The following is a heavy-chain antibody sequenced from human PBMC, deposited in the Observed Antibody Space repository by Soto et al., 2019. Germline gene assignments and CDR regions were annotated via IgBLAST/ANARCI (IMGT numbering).Heavy chain of an antibody. D-gene: IGHD3-22*01. J-gene: IGHJ3*02. CDR2: IIPIFGTA. V-gene: IGHV1-69*13. Sequence: GASVKVSCKASGGTFSSYAISWARQAPGQGLEWMGGIIPIFGTANYAQKFQGRVTITADESTSTAYMELSSLRSEDTAVYYCARTSGRVSSGYYYYEAFDIWGQGTMVTVSS. CDR1: GGTFSSYA. CDR3: ARTSGRVSSGYYYYEAFDI.